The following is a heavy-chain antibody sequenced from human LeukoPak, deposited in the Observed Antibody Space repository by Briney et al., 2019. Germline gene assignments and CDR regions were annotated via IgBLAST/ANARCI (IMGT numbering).Heavy chain of an antibody. D-gene: IGHD1-26*01. CDR2: ITNNGDTN. CDR3: LKVSATVGATYFDY. Sequence: GGSLRLSCSASGFAFSSYAMHWVRQAPGKGLEYLSGITNNGDTNYHADSVKGRFNICRDNSKNILYFQMSSLRAEDTAVYYYLKVSATVGATYFDYWGQGTLVTVSP. J-gene: IGHJ4*02. CDR1: GFAFSSYA. V-gene: IGHV3-64*05.